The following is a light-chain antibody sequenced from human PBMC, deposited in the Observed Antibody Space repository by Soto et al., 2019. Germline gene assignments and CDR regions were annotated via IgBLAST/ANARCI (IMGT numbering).Light chain of an antibody. Sequence: QSVLTQPRSVSGSPGQSVTISCSGTSSDVGGYEYVSWYQQHPGKAPRLLIYHVGQRPSGVPDRFSGSKSGTTASLTISGRQADDEAEYFCSSYTAGRTFVSGGGTKLTVL. CDR2: HVG. J-gene: IGLJ2*01. CDR3: SSYTAGRTFV. V-gene: IGLV2-11*01. CDR1: SSDVGGYEY.